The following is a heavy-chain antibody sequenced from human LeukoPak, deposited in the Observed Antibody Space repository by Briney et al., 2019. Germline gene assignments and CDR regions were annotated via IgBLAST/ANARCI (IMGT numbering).Heavy chain of an antibody. D-gene: IGHD3-10*01. V-gene: IGHV3-33*01. Sequence: GGSLRLSCAASGFTFSSYGMHWVRQAPGKGLEWVAVIWYDGSNKYYADSVKGRFTISRDNSKNTLYLQMNSLRAEDTAVYYCARERITMVRGVIYYYYGMDVWGQGTTVTVSS. CDR3: ARERITMVRGVIYYYYGMDV. CDR2: IWYDGSNK. CDR1: GFTFSSYG. J-gene: IGHJ6*02.